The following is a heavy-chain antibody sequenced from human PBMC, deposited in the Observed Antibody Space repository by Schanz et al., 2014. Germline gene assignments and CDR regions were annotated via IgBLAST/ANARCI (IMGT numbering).Heavy chain of an antibody. Sequence: QVQLQESGPRLVKPSQTLSLTCTVSGGSISSGAYSWSWIRQPPGKRPEWIGYIYSSGSTYYNPSLKSRVSMSIDTSKNQFSLKLGSATAADTAVYYCARDRGMTTSDYYYGMDVWGQGTTVTVSS. CDR1: GGSISSGAYS. V-gene: IGHV4-30-4*07. CDR3: ARDRGMTTSDYYYGMDV. J-gene: IGHJ6*02. CDR2: IYSSGST. D-gene: IGHD4-17*01.